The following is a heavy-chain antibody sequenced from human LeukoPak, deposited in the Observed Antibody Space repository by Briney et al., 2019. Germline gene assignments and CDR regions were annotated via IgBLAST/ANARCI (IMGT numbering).Heavy chain of an antibody. J-gene: IGHJ6*03. Sequence: ASVTVSCKASGYTFTGYYMHWVRQAPGQGLEWMGWINPNSGGTNYAQKFQGRVTMTRDTSISTAYMELSRLRSDDTAVYYCAVLEDIVVVPAAIHYYYYMDVWGKGTTVTVSS. D-gene: IGHD2-2*01. V-gene: IGHV1-2*02. CDR1: GYTFTGYY. CDR2: INPNSGGT. CDR3: AVLEDIVVVPAAIHYYYYMDV.